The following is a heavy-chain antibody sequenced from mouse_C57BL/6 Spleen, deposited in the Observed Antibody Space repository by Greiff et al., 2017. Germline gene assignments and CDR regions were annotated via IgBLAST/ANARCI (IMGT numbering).Heavy chain of an antibody. J-gene: IGHJ4*01. D-gene: IGHD1-1*02. Sequence: VQLKESGGGLVKPGGSLKLSCAASGFTFSDYGMHWVRQAPEKGLEWVAYISSGSSTIYYADTVKGRFTISRDNAKNTLFLQMTSLRSEDTAMYYCARNYFSYAMDYWGQGTSVTVSS. CDR1: GFTFSDYG. CDR2: ISSGSSTI. V-gene: IGHV5-17*01. CDR3: ARNYFSYAMDY.